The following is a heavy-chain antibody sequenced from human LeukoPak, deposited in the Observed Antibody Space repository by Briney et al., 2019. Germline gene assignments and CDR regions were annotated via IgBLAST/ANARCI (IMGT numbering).Heavy chain of an antibody. J-gene: IGHJ4*02. V-gene: IGHV4-4*07. CDR1: GGSISSYY. CDR2: IYTSGST. CDR3: ASDLYGSGSPQ. Sequence: SETLSLTCTVSGGSISSYYWSWIRQPAGKGLEWIGRIYTSGSTNYNPSLKSRVTISVDKSKNQFSLELSSVTAADTAVYYCASDLYGSGSPQWGQGTLVTVSS. D-gene: IGHD3-10*01.